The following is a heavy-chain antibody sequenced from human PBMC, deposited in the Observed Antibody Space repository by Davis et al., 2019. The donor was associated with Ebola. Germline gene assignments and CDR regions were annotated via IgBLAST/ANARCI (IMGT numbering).Heavy chain of an antibody. CDR2: ISAYNGNT. D-gene: IGHD2-2*02. Sequence: AASVKVSCKASGYTFTSYGISWVRQAPGQGLEWMGWISAYNGNTNYAQKLQGRVTMTTDTSTSTAYMKLRSLRSDDTAVYYCARAEGYCRSTRCYTWAFDIWGQGTMVTVSS. CDR3: ARAEGYCRSTRCYTWAFDI. J-gene: IGHJ3*02. V-gene: IGHV1-18*04. CDR1: GYTFTSYG.